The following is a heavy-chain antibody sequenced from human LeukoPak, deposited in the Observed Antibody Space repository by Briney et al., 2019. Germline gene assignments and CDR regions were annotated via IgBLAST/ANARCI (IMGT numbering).Heavy chain of an antibody. V-gene: IGHV3-21*01. J-gene: IGHJ4*02. CDR1: GFTFSTYT. CDR3: ARDQGWLQFDN. D-gene: IGHD5-12*01. CDR2: ISISSSYI. Sequence: PAGSPRLSCAAAGFTFSTYTLNWVRQPPGQGLEWVSSISISSSYIYYADSVKGRFTISRDNAKNSLYLQMNSLRAEDTAVYYCARDQGWLQFDNWGQGALVTVSS.